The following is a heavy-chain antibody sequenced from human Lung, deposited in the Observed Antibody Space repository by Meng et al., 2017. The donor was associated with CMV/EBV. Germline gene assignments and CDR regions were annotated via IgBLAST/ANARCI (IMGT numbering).Heavy chain of an antibody. CDR1: GGSMGRGTYH. CDR2: IYYSGTT. J-gene: IGHJ5*02. Sequence: SETLSLXXTVSGGSMGRGTYHWAWIRQPPGKGLEWIGSIYYSGTTYYNPSLKSRVTISGDTSKNQFYLSLHSLTAADTAVYYCALTMDNWFDPWGQGTPVXVSS. V-gene: IGHV4-39*07. D-gene: IGHD3-10*01. CDR3: ALTMDNWFDP.